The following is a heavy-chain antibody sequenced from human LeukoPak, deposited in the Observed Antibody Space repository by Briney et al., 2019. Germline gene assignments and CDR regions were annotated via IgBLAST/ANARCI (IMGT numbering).Heavy chain of an antibody. D-gene: IGHD3-22*01. V-gene: IGHV1-2*02. CDR1: GYTFTGYY. CDR3: ARVYLFYDSSGYYYVPFDY. Sequence: ASVKVSCKASGYTFTGYYMHWVRQAPGQGLEWMGWINPNSGGTNYAQKFQGRVTMTRDTSISTAYMELSRLRSDDTAVYYCARVYLFYDSSGYYYVPFDYWGQGTLVTVSS. J-gene: IGHJ4*02. CDR2: INPNSGGT.